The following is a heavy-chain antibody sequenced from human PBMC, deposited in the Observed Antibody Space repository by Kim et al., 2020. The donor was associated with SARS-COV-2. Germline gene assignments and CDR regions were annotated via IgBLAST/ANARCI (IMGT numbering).Heavy chain of an antibody. CDR1: GYSFTSYW. CDR3: ARQEAYYDILTGYYQTYYYYGMDV. Sequence: GESLKISCKGSGYSFTSYWISWVRQMPGKGLEWMGRIDPSDSYTNYSPSFQGHVTISADKSISTAYLQWSSLKASDTAMYYCARQEAYYDILTGYYQTYYYYGMDVWGQGTTVTVSS. V-gene: IGHV5-10-1*01. D-gene: IGHD3-9*01. J-gene: IGHJ6*02. CDR2: IDPSDSYT.